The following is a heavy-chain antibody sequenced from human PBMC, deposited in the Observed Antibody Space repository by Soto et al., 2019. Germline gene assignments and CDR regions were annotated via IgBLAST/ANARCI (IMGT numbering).Heavy chain of an antibody. CDR2: ISYDGSNK. V-gene: IGHV3-30-3*01. D-gene: IGHD5-18*01. CDR3: ARDEPTGYSYGYGDY. CDR1: GFTFSSYA. J-gene: IGHJ4*02. Sequence: QVQLVESGGGVVQPGRSLRLSCAASGFTFSSYAMHWVRQAPGQGLEWVAVISYDGSNKYYADSVKGRFTISRDNSKNTLYLQMNGLRAEDTDVYYCARDEPTGYSYGYGDYWGQGTLVTVSS.